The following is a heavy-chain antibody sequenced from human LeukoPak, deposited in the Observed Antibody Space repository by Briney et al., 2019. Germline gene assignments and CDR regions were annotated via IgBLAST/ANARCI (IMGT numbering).Heavy chain of an antibody. CDR1: GFTFSDYY. CDR2: ISSSSSYI. Sequence: GGSLRLSCAASGFTFSDYYMSWIRQAPGKGLEWVSSISSSSSYIYYADSVKGRFTISRDNAKNSLYLQMNSLRAEDTAVYYCARPSEHSSGWTYYFDYWGQGTLVTVSS. V-gene: IGHV3-11*06. CDR3: ARPSEHSSGWTYYFDY. D-gene: IGHD6-19*01. J-gene: IGHJ4*02.